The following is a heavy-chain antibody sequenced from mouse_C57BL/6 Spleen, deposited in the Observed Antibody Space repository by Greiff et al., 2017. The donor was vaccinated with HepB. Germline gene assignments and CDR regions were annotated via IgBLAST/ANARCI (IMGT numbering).Heavy chain of an antibody. CDR3: ARRLPAYYGSSYIDY. D-gene: IGHD1-1*01. CDR1: GYTFTDYY. CDR2: INPNNGGT. Sequence: EVQLQQSGPELVKPGASVKISCKASGYTFTDYYMNWVKQSHGKSLEWIGDINPNNGGTSYNQKFKGKATLTVDKSSSTAYMELRSLTSEDSAVYYCARRLPAYYGSSYIDYWGQGTTLTVSS. V-gene: IGHV1-26*01. J-gene: IGHJ2*01.